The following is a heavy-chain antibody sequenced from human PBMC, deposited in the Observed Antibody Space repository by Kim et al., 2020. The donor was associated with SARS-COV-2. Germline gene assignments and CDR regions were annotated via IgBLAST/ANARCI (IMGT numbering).Heavy chain of an antibody. V-gene: IGHV1-69*13. CDR1: GGTFSSYA. J-gene: IGHJ4*02. CDR3: ARDLVDCSGGSCYSEGYFDS. CDR2: IIPIFGTA. Sequence: SVKVSCKASGGTFSSYAISWVRQAPGQGLEWMGGIIPIFGTANYAQKFQGRVTITADESTSTAYMELSSLRSEDTAVYYCARDLVDCSGGSCYSEGYFDSWGGGPLVTVSS. D-gene: IGHD2-15*01.